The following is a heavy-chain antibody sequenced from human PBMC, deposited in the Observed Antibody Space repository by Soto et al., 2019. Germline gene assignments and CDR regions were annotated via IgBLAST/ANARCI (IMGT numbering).Heavy chain of an antibody. J-gene: IGHJ6*02. D-gene: IGHD6-6*01. Sequence: PGGSLRLSCAASGFTFDDYTMHWVRQAPGKGLGWVSLISWDGGSTYYADSVKGRFTISRDNSKNSLYLQMNSLRTEDTALYYCAKASGYSSSSLSYYYYGMDVWGQGTTVTVSS. CDR3: AKASGYSSSSLSYYYYGMDV. CDR1: GFTFDDYT. V-gene: IGHV3-43*01. CDR2: ISWDGGST.